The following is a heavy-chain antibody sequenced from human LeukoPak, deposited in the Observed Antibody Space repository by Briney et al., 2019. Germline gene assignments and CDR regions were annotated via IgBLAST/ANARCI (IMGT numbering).Heavy chain of an antibody. CDR2: IIPILGIA. CDR3: ARGLRMVLIDYYYYYMDV. CDR1: GGTFSSYT. J-gene: IGHJ6*03. V-gene: IGHV1-69*02. Sequence: ASVKVSCKASGGTFSSYTISWVRQAPGQGLEWMGRIIPILGIANYAQKFQGRVTITADKSTSTAYMELSSLRSEDTAVYYCARGLRMVLIDYYYYYMDVWGKGTTVTVSS. D-gene: IGHD3-10*01.